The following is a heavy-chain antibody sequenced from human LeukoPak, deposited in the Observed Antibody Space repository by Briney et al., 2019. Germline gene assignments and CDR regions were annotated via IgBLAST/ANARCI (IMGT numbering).Heavy chain of an antibody. CDR1: GFTFDDYA. J-gene: IGHJ4*02. D-gene: IGHD3-22*01. CDR3: AKANYYDSSGPFDY. Sequence: GGSLRLSCAASGFTFDDYAMHWVRHAPGKGLEWVSLISWDGGSTYYADSVKGRFTISRDNSKNSLYLQMNSLRAEDTALYYCAKANYYDSSGPFDYWGQGTLVTVSS. CDR2: ISWDGGST. V-gene: IGHV3-43D*03.